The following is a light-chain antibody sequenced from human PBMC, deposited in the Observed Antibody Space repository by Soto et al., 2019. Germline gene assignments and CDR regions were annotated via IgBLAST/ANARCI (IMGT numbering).Light chain of an antibody. Sequence: EIVLTHSPATLSLSPGERATLSCRASPSVTNYLAWYQQKPGQAPRLLIYDASNKATGIPARFSGSGSGTDFTLTISSLEPGDFAVYYCQQRSKWPFTFGPGTRLEIK. CDR2: DAS. CDR1: PSVTNY. CDR3: QQRSKWPFT. J-gene: IGKJ5*01. V-gene: IGKV3-11*01.